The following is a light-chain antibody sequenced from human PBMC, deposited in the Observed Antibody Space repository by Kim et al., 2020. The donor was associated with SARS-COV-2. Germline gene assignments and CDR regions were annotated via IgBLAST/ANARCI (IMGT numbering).Light chain of an antibody. CDR1: QRIESY. J-gene: IGKJ5*01. CDR2: AAS. CDR3: QQTYSIFT. Sequence: ASVGDRVTTTGRASQRIESYLNWYQQKPGKAPKLLIYAASSMESGVPSRFSGSGYGTDFTLTISSLQPEDVATYYCQQTYSIFTFGQGTRLEIK. V-gene: IGKV1-39*01.